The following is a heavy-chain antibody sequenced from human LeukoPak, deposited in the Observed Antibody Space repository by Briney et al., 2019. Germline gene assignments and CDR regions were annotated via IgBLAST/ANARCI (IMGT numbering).Heavy chain of an antibody. J-gene: IGHJ4*02. D-gene: IGHD6-13*01. V-gene: IGHV4-34*01. CDR2: INHSGST. CDR3: ARIAEYSSSWYVGY. CDR1: GGSFSGYY. Sequence: PSETLSLTCAVYGGSFSGYYWIWIRQPPGKGLEWIGEINHSGSTNYNPSLKSRVTISVGTSKNQFSLKLSSVTAADTAVYYCARIAEYSSSWYVGYWGQGTLVTVSS.